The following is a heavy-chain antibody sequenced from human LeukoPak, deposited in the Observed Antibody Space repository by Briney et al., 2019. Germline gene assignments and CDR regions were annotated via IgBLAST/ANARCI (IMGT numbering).Heavy chain of an antibody. V-gene: IGHV4-38-2*01. CDR2: IYYSGST. D-gene: IGHD5-12*01. CDR1: GYSISSGYY. J-gene: IGHJ4*02. Sequence: PSETLSLTCAVSGYSISSGYYWGWIRQPPGKGLEWIGSIYYSGSTYYNPSLKSRVTISLDTSKNQFSLKLSSVTAADTAVYYCARVATTTNPPQRPFDYWGQGTLVTVSS. CDR3: ARVATTTNPPQRPFDY.